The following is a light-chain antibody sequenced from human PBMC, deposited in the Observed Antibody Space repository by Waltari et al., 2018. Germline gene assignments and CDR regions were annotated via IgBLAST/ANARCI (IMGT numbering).Light chain of an antibody. CDR1: SSNIGSNT. V-gene: IGLV1-44*01. Sequence: QSVLTQPPSASGTPGQRVTISCSGSSSNIGSNTVTWYQHLPGTAPKPLTYLNTRRPSGVPDRFSGSKSGTSASLAISGLQSEDEALYYCATWDDGLSGVVFGGGTKVTVL. CDR3: ATWDDGLSGVV. CDR2: LNT. J-gene: IGLJ3*02.